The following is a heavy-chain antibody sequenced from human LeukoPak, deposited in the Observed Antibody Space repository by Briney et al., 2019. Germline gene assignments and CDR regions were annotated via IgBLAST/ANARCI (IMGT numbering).Heavy chain of an antibody. Sequence: PSETLSLTCTASGGSINSTTYSWDWIRQPPGKGLEWIGSIYYSGSTYYNPSLKSRVTISVGTSKNQFSLKLTSVTAADTAVYYCARLNGDYDDYVGFDYWGQGTLVTVSS. CDR1: GGSINSTTYS. CDR3: ARLNGDYDDYVGFDY. J-gene: IGHJ4*02. D-gene: IGHD4-17*01. V-gene: IGHV4-39*01. CDR2: IYYSGST.